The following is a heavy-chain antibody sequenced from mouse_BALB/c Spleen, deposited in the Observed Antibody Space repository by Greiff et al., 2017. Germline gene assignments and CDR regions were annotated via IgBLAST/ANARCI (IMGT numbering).Heavy chain of an antibody. J-gene: IGHJ4*01. D-gene: IGHD2-4*01. V-gene: IGHV5-9-4*01. CDR1: GFTFSSYA. Sequence: EVNVVESGGGLVKPGGSLKLSCAASGFTFSSYAMSWVRQSPEKRLEWVAEISSGGSYTYYPDTVTGRFTISRDNAKNTLYLEMSSLRSEDTAMYYCAREGLRQVYAMDYWGQGTSVTVSS. CDR3: AREGLRQVYAMDY. CDR2: ISSGGSYT.